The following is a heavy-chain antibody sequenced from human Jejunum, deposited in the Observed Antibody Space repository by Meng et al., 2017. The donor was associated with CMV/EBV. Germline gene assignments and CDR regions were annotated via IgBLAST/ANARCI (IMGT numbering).Heavy chain of an antibody. CDR3: ARDSIGDSYFDY. V-gene: IGHV1-2*02. CDR2: INPNSGAT. D-gene: IGHD2-21*02. Sequence: SGYSVTGYYLHWVRQAPGQGLEWLGWINPNSGATSYAQNFQDRVTMTRDTSISTAYMELNRLRSDDTAVYYCARDSIGDSYFDYWGQGKVVTVSS. CDR1: GYSVTGYY. J-gene: IGHJ4*02.